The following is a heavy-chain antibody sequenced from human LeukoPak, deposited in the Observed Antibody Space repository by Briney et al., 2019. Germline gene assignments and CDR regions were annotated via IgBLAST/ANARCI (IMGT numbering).Heavy chain of an antibody. Sequence: GGSLRLSCAASGFGFSRYAMTWVRQAPGKGLEWVSPITGSGHSTYYTKSVKGRFTISRDNSKNTLYLQMNSLGVEDTALYFCAKGFACAENRCYGLDSWAQGSLVIVSS. CDR2: ITGSGHST. CDR1: GFGFSRYA. J-gene: IGHJ4*02. D-gene: IGHD4/OR15-4a*01. CDR3: AKGFACAENRCYGLDS. V-gene: IGHV3-23*01.